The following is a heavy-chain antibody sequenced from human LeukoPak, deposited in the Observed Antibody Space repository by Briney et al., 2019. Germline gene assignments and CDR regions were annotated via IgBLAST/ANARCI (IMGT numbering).Heavy chain of an antibody. Sequence: GGSLRLSCAGSGFSFSTYSMNWVRQAPGKGLKWVSGITGSGANTYYADSVKGRFTISRDNSKNTLYPRMNSLRAEDTAVYYCYYYDSSGFYPQTKIDYWGQGTLVTVSS. D-gene: IGHD3-22*01. CDR1: GFSFSTYS. CDR3: YYYDSSGFYPQTKIDY. J-gene: IGHJ4*02. V-gene: IGHV3-23*01. CDR2: ITGSGANT.